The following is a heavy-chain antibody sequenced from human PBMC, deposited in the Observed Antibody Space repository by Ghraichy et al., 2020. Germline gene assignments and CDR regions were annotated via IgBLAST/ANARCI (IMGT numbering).Heavy chain of an antibody. Sequence: GGSLRLSCAASGFTFSDYYMSWIRQAPGKGLEWVSYISSSGSTIYYADSVKGRFTISRDNAKNSLYLQMNSLRAEDTAVYYCARVSSSWDSYYYYGMDVWGQGTTVTVSS. CDR3: ARVSSSWDSYYYYGMDV. D-gene: IGHD6-13*01. J-gene: IGHJ6*02. CDR1: GFTFSDYY. V-gene: IGHV3-11*01. CDR2: ISSSGSTI.